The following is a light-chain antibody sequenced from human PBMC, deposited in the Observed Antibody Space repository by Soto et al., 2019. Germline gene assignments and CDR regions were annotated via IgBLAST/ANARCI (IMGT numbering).Light chain of an antibody. CDR1: QGIANY. J-gene: IGKJ5*01. CDR2: AAA. Sequence: DIQMTQSPSSRSASVGDRVTITCRASQGIANYLAWYQQKPGKGPKLLIYAAATLQSGVPDRFSGSGSGTDFTLTISSLQAEDVAVYYCQQYYTNVAFGQGTRLEIK. CDR3: QQYYTNVA. V-gene: IGKV1-27*01.